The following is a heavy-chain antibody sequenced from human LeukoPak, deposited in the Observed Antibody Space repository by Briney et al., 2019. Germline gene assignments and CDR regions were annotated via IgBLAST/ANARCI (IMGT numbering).Heavy chain of an antibody. CDR3: AREGSSGWYDLGAFDI. Sequence: GASVKVSCKASGGTFSRYAISWVRQAPGQGLEWMGRIIPIFGTANYAQKFQGRVTITTDESTSTAYMELSSLRSEDTAVYYCAREGSSGWYDLGAFDIWGQGTMVTVSS. D-gene: IGHD6-19*01. V-gene: IGHV1-69*05. CDR2: IIPIFGTA. J-gene: IGHJ3*02. CDR1: GGTFSRYA.